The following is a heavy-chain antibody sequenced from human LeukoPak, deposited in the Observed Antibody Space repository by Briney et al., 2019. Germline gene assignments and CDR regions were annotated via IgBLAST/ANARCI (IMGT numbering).Heavy chain of an antibody. CDR2: IIPIFGTA. D-gene: IGHD2-21*01. Sequence: SVKVSCKASGGTFSSYAISWVRQAPGQGLEWMGGIIPIFGTANYAQKFQGRVTITADEPTSTAYMELSSLRSEDTAVYYCGRAPNCGGDCDYWGQGTLVTVSS. J-gene: IGHJ4*02. CDR3: GRAPNCGGDCDY. V-gene: IGHV1-69*13. CDR1: GGTFSSYA.